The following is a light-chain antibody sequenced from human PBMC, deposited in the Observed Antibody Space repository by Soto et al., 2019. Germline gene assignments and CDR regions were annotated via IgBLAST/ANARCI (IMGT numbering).Light chain of an antibody. CDR1: PGIGDT. CDR3: QPYNNWPLT. V-gene: IGKV3-15*01. J-gene: IGKJ4*01. CDR2: DTS. Sequence: EVVMRQSPATLSVSPGAGATLSCRASPGIGDTLAWYQHKPGQTPRLLIYDTSTRATGVPTRFSGSRSGAEFTLTINSLQSEDFAVYYCQPYNNWPLTFGGGTKVEIK.